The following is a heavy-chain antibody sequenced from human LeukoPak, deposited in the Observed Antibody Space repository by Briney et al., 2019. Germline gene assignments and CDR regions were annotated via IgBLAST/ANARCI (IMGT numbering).Heavy chain of an antibody. CDR1: GGTFSSYA. J-gene: IGHJ3*02. Sequence: GASVKVSCKASGGTFSSYAISWVRQAPGQGLEWMGRIIPILGIANYAQKFQGRVTITADKSTSTAYMELSSLRSEDTAVYYCASTYSSSWYRNAFDIWGQGTMVTVSS. V-gene: IGHV1-69*04. CDR2: IIPILGIA. CDR3: ASTYSSSWYRNAFDI. D-gene: IGHD6-13*01.